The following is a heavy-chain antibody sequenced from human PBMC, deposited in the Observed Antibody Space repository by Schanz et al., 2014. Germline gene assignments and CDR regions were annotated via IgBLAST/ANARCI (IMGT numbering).Heavy chain of an antibody. V-gene: IGHV4-30-4*07. CDR1: GGSISSGGYS. D-gene: IGHD3-22*01. J-gene: IGHJ3*02. CDR2: IYYSGST. Sequence: QVQLQESGPGLVKPSQTLSLTCAVSGGSISSGGYSWNWIRQPPGKGLEWIVYIYYSGSTYYNPPQKSRITITVDTSKTESSVKRSSVTAADTALYYCARGDSISFYEGNDAIDTWGQGTMVIVSS. CDR3: ARGDSISFYEGNDAIDT.